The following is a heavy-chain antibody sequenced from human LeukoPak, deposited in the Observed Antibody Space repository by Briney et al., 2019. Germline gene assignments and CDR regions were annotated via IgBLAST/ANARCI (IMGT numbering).Heavy chain of an antibody. CDR2: IRYDGGNN. CDR1: GFTFNYYG. J-gene: IGHJ6*03. Sequence: GGSLRLSCAASGFTFNYYGMHWVRQAPGKGLEWVAFIRYDGGNNFYADSVKGRFTISRDNSKNTLYLQMNSPRPEDTAVYYCAKDQGSFWSGYQYMDVWGKGTTVTVSS. CDR3: AKDQGSFWSGYQYMDV. D-gene: IGHD3-3*01. V-gene: IGHV3-30*02.